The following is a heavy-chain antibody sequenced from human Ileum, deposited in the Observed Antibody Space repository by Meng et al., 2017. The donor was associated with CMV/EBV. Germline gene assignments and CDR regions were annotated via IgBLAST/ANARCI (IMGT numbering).Heavy chain of an antibody. D-gene: IGHD6-19*01. CDR3: AREGGGWYFDS. J-gene: IGHJ4*02. Sequence: VQWHDSGPGLLKPSQTLSLTCTVSGDSLSTWDYYWSWIRQPPGKGPEWIGYIYYSGSTLYNPSLKSPVTISLDKSKNQFSLRLRSVTAADTAVYFCAREGGGWYFDSWGQGTLVTVSS. CDR1: GDSLSTWDYY. CDR2: IYYSGST. V-gene: IGHV4-30-4*01.